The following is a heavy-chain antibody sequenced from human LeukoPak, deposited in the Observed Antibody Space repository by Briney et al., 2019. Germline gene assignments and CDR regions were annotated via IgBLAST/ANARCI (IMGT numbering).Heavy chain of an antibody. V-gene: IGHV1-2*02. CDR1: GYTFTGYY. CDR3: ARERIVVAAAITDY. Sequence: GASVTVSCKASGYTFTGYYMPWVRHAPGQGLEWMGWINPNSGGTNYAQKFQGSVTMTGDTSISTAYIELSRLRSDATAVYYCARERIVVAAAITDYWGQGTLVTVSS. J-gene: IGHJ4*02. CDR2: INPNSGGT. D-gene: IGHD2-2*01.